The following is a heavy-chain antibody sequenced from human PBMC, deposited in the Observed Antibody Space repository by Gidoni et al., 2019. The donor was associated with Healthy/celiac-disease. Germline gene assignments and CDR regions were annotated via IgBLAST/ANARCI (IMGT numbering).Heavy chain of an antibody. D-gene: IGHD3-3*01. CDR1: GGSLSSGSYY. V-gene: IGHV4-61*02. CDR3: ARGGITILNWFDP. Sequence: QVQLQESGPGLVKLSQTLSLTCTVSGGSLSSGSYYWSWIRQPAGKGLEWIGRSYTSGSTNYNPSLRNGVTISVDTSKNQFSLRLSSVTAADTAVYYCARGGITILNWFDPWGQGTLVTVSS. J-gene: IGHJ5*02. CDR2: SYTSGST.